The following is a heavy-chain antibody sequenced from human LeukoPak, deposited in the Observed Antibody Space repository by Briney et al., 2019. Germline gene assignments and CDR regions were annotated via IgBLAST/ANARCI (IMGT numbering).Heavy chain of an antibody. CDR1: GYTFTSYD. CDR2: MNPNSGNT. D-gene: IGHD3-3*01. CDR3: VRYDFWSGYYYGMDV. V-gene: IGHV1-8*01. Sequence: GPVKVSCKASGYTFTSYDINWVRQATGQGLEWMGWMNPNSGNTGYAQKFQGRVTMTRNTSISTAYMELSSLRSEDTAVYYCVRYDFWSGYYYGMDVWGQGTTVTVSS. J-gene: IGHJ6*02.